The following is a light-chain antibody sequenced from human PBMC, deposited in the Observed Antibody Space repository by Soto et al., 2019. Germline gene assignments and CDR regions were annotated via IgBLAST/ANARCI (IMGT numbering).Light chain of an antibody. J-gene: IGLJ1*01. V-gene: IGLV1-40*01. CDR2: GNS. CDR1: SSNIGAGHD. Sequence: QSVLTQPPSVSGAPGQSVTISCTGSSSNIGAGHDVHWYQQLPGTAPKFLIYGNSNRPSGVPDRFSGSKSGTSASLAITGLQTEDEADYYCQSYDSSLSGYVFGTGTKV. CDR3: QSYDSSLSGYV.